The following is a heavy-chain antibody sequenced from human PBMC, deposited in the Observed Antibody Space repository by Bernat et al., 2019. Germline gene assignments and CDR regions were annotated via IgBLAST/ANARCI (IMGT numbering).Heavy chain of an antibody. CDR1: GYTFTSYY. CDR3: ARDLGPLRGGYPMDV. CDR2: INPSGGST. V-gene: IGHV1-46*01. Sequence: QVQLVQSGAEVKKPGASVKVSCKASGYTFTSYYMHWVRQAPGQGLEWMGIINPSGGSTSYAQKFQGRVTMTRDTSTSTVYMELSSLRSEDTAVYYCARDLGPLRGGYPMDVWGQGTTVTVSS. D-gene: IGHD3-22*01. J-gene: IGHJ6*02.